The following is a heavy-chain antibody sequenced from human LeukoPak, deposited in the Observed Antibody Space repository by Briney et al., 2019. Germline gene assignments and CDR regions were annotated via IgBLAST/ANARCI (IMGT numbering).Heavy chain of an antibody. J-gene: IGHJ4*02. Sequence: GGSLRLSCAASGFTFSSYGMHWVRQAPGKGLEWVAFIRYDGSNKYYADSVKGRFTISRDNSRNTLYLQMNSLRAEDTAVYYCAKEAAVAGYFDYWGQGTLVTVSS. CDR1: GFTFSSYG. CDR2: IRYDGSNK. D-gene: IGHD6-19*01. CDR3: AKEAAVAGYFDY. V-gene: IGHV3-30*02.